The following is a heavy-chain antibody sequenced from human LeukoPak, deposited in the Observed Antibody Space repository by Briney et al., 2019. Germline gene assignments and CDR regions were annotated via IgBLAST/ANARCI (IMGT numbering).Heavy chain of an antibody. V-gene: IGHV1-2*02. J-gene: IGHJ5*02. CDR3: ASTQQYQLLSSSWFDP. Sequence: ASVKVSCKASGYTFTGYYMHWVRQAPGQGLEWMGWINPNSGGTNYAQKFQGRVTMTRDTSISTAYMELSRLRSDDTAVYYCASTQQYQLLSSSWFDPWGQGTLVTVSS. CDR1: GYTFTGYY. CDR2: INPNSGGT. D-gene: IGHD2-2*01.